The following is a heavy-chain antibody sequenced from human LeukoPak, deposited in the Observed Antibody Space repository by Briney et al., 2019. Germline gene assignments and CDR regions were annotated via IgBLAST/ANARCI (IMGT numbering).Heavy chain of an antibody. V-gene: IGHV1-69*13. J-gene: IGHJ4*02. CDR2: IIPIFGTA. CDR3: ASVGRNPDIVVVPAAYYFDY. D-gene: IGHD2-2*01. Sequence: SVKVSCKASGGTFSSYAISGVRQAPGQGLEWMGGIIPIFGTANYAQKFQGRVTITADESTSTAYMELSSLRSEDTAVYYCASVGRNPDIVVVPAAYYFDYWGQGTLVTVSS. CDR1: GGTFSSYA.